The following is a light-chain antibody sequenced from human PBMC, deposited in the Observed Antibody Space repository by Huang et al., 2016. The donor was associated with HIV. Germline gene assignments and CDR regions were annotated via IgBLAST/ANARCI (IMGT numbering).Light chain of an antibody. CDR2: WVS. J-gene: IGKJ2*01. CDR1: QSVFYNSNSKNY. V-gene: IGKV4-1*01. Sequence: DIVMTQSPDSLAVSLGERATINCQSSQSVFYNSNSKNYLGWYQQKAGQPPKLLIYWVSTRESGVPYRFSGSGSGTDFTLTISSSQAEDVSVYYCHQYYTTPQTFGQGTRLEIK. CDR3: HQYYTTPQT.